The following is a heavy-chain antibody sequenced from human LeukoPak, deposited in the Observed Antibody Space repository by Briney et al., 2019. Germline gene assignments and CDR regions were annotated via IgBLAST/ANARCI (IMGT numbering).Heavy chain of an antibody. CDR1: GYTFTSYG. CDR3: ARDDYDFWSGDNWFDP. Sequence: ASVKVSCKASGYTFTSYGISWVRQAPGQGLEWMGWISAYNGNTNYAQKLQGRVTMTTDTSTSTAYMELRSLRSEDTAVYYCARDDYDFWSGDNWFDPWGQGTLVTVSS. D-gene: IGHD3-3*01. CDR2: ISAYNGNT. J-gene: IGHJ5*02. V-gene: IGHV1-18*01.